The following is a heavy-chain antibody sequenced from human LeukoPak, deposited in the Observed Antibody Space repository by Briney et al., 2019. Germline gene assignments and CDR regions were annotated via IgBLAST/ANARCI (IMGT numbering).Heavy chain of an antibody. V-gene: IGHV4-59*01. J-gene: IGHJ4*02. CDR3: ARRNSGTHTFDY. D-gene: IGHD1/OR15-1a*01. CDR1: GGSISSYY. Sequence: SETLSLTCTVAGGSISSYYWSWIRQPPGKGLEWIGYIYYSGSTNYNPSLKSRVTISVDTSKNQFSLKLSSVTAADTAVYYCARRNSGTHTFDYWGQGTLVTVS. CDR2: IYYSGST.